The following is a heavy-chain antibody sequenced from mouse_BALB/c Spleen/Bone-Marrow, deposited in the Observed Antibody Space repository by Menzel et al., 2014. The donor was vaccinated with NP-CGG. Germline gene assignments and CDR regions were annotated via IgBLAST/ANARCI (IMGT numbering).Heavy chain of an antibody. CDR2: INPYNDVT. D-gene: IGHD1-1*01. Sequence: EVKVVESGPELVKPGASMKISCKASGYSFTGYTMNWVKQSHGKNLEWIGLINPYNDVTIYNQKFKGKATLTVDKSSSTAYMELLSLTSEDSAVYYCATLYDSYAMDYWGQGTSVTVSS. CDR1: GYSFTGYT. CDR3: ATLYDSYAMDY. J-gene: IGHJ4*01. V-gene: IGHV1-18*01.